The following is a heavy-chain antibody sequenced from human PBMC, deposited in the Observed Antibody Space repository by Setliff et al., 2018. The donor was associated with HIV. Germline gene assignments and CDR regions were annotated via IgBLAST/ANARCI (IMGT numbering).Heavy chain of an antibody. Sequence: PSETLSLTCTVSGGSISNYYWSWLRRPPGKGLEWIGYISYTGSTNYNPSLKSRVTISVDTSKTQFSLKLSSVTAADTAVYYCAGGLHYGLGKFGYWGQGTLVTVSS. CDR2: ISYTGST. D-gene: IGHD3-10*01. CDR1: GGSISNYY. CDR3: AGGLHYGLGKFGY. J-gene: IGHJ4*02. V-gene: IGHV4-59*01.